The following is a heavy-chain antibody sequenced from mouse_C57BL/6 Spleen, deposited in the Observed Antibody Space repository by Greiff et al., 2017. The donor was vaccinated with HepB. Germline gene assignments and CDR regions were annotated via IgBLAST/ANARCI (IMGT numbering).Heavy chain of an antibody. J-gene: IGHJ4*01. V-gene: IGHV1-76*01. CDR2: IYPGSGNT. CDR3: ARAYYGSKGAMDY. CDR1: GYTFTDYY. D-gene: IGHD1-1*01. Sequence: QVQLKQSGAELVRPGASVKLSCKASGYTFTDYYINWVKQRPGQGLEWIARIYPGSGNTYYNEKFKGKATLTAEKSSSTAYMQLSSLTSEDSAVYFCARAYYGSKGAMDYWGQGTSVTVSS.